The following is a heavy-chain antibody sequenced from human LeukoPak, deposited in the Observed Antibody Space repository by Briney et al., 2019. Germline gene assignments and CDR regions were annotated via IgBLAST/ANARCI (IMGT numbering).Heavy chain of an antibody. CDR3: AREAPGFSCLDY. Sequence: SVKVSCKASGGTFSSYAISWVRQAPGQGLEWMGGVIPMFATANYAPKFQDRVTITADESTSTAYMELRSLRSEDTAVYHCAREAPGFSCLDYWGQGTLVTVSS. D-gene: IGHD2-2*01. J-gene: IGHJ4*02. V-gene: IGHV1-69*01. CDR1: GGTFSSYA. CDR2: VIPMFATA.